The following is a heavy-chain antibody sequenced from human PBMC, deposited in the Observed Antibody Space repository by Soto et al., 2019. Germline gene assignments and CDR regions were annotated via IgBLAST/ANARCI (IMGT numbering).Heavy chain of an antibody. CDR2: INHSGST. V-gene: IGHV4-34*01. J-gene: IGHJ6*03. CDR1: GGSFSGYY. Sequence: QVQLQQWGAGLLKPSETLSLTCAVYGGSFSGYYWSWIRQPPGKGLEWIGEINHSGSTKYNPSLKSRVTISVDTSKNQFALKLSCVTAADTAVYYCARGHIAAAGTPPRRSYYYYMDVWGKGTTVTVSS. D-gene: IGHD6-13*01. CDR3: ARGHIAAAGTPPRRSYYYYMDV.